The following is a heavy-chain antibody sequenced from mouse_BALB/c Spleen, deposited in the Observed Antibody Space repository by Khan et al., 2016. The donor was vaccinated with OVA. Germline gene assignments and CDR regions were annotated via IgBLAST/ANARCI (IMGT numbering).Heavy chain of an antibody. Sequence: EVQLVESGGGLVQPGGSRKLSCAASGFTFSSFGIHWVRQAPKKGLEWVAYISSGSSTIYYVDTVKGRFTISSDIPKNTLFLQMPRLRSEATAMYYCARSGGNFHWYFDVWGAGTSVTVSS. J-gene: IGHJ1*01. CDR1: GFTFSSFG. D-gene: IGHD2-1*01. CDR3: ARSGGNFHWYFDV. CDR2: ISSGSSTI. V-gene: IGHV5-17*02.